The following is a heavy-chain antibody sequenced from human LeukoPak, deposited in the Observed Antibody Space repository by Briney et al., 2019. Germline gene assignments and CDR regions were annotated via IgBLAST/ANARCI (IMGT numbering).Heavy chain of an antibody. CDR3: ARGEPSTLLNNDSYFMDV. V-gene: IGHV4-30-2*01. CDR1: DGSISSGAYS. Sequence: SETLSLTCTVSDGSISSGAYSWNWMRPPPGRERVWDGYYYDGGNPNYNPSLKGRVTISVDWSKYQFSLSLSSVTAAATAVYYCARGEPSTLLNNDSYFMDVWGKGTTVTVSS. D-gene: IGHD1-14*01. CDR2: YYDGGNP. J-gene: IGHJ6*03.